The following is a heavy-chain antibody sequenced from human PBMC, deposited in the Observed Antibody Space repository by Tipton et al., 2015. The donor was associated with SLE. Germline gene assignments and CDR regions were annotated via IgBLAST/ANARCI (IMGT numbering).Heavy chain of an antibody. CDR1: GGSFSAYY. D-gene: IGHD3-3*01. CDR3: ARDSLVGEWLKD. V-gene: IGHV3-23*01. Sequence: LSLTCAVYGGSFSAYYWSWIRQPPGKGLEWVSGISASGGSTYYADSVKGRFTISRDNSKNTLYLQMNSLRAEDTAVYYCARDSLVGEWLKDWGQGTLVTVSS. CDR2: ISASGGST. J-gene: IGHJ4*02.